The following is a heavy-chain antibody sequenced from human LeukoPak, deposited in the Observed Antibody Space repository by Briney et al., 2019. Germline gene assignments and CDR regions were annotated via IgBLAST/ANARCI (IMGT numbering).Heavy chain of an antibody. J-gene: IGHJ4*02. CDR3: ARDCSSTRCQGPVFDN. D-gene: IGHD2-2*01. Sequence: ASVKVSCKASGYTFTSNYMHWVRQAPGQGLEWMGIIHPSGGNTNYAQKFQGRVATTRDTPTSTVYMELSSLRSEDTAIYYCARDCSSTRCQGPVFDNWGQGTLVTVSS. CDR1: GYTFTSNY. CDR2: IHPSGGNT. V-gene: IGHV1-46*01.